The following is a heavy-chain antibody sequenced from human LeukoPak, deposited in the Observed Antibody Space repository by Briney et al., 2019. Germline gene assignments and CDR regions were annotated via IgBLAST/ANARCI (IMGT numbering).Heavy chain of an antibody. J-gene: IGHJ4*03. CDR3: ARDGTTMGGYFDY. CDR2: ICSGDST. D-gene: IGHD1-7*01. Sequence: PGGSLRLSCAASGFTFSGYAMSWVRQAPGKGLEWVSLICSGDSTYYVDSVKGRFTISRDNSKNTLYLQMNSLRTEDMAVYFCARDGTTMGGYFDYWGQGTLVTVSS. V-gene: IGHV3-23*01. CDR1: GFTFSGYA.